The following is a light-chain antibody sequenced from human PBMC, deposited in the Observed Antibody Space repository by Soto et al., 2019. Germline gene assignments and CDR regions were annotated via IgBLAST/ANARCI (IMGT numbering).Light chain of an antibody. J-gene: IGKJ1*01. V-gene: IGKV1-5*01. CDR1: QSITTW. CDR3: HHYKMYSPWM. CDR2: DVS. Sequence: DIQMTRSHSTVSAYVGDSVTITCRASQSITTWLAWYQQRPGKAPKLLIYDVSSLQSGVPSRFSGSGSGTEFTLTISSLQPDDFATYYCHHYKMYSPWMFGQGTKVDIK.